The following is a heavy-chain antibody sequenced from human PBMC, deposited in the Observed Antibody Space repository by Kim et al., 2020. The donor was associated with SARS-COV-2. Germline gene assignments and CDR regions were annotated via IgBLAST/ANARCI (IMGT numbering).Heavy chain of an antibody. J-gene: IGHJ5*02. D-gene: IGHD6-13*01. CDR1: GFTFSNYG. Sequence: GGSLRLSCAASGFTFSNYGMHWVRQAPGKGLEWVAVISYDGSNKYYADSVKGRFTISRDNSKNTLYLQMNSLRAEDTAVYYCAKDKGYSGTLLHSFDPWGQGTLVTVSS. CDR3: AKDKGYSGTLLHSFDP. V-gene: IGHV3-30*18. CDR2: ISYDGSNK.